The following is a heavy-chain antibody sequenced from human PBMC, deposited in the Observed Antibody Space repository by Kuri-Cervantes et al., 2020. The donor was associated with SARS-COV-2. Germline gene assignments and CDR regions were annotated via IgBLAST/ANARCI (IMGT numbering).Heavy chain of an antibody. CDR1: GFTLTKYT. V-gene: IGHV3-21*01. Sequence: GESLKISCAASGFTLTKYTMNWVRPAPGKALEWVSSISGSGSYIYYADSVKGRFTISRECGESSLYLHMNSLRGDDTAVYYCARVAGEGPIYYYYMDVWGKGTAVTVSS. J-gene: IGHJ6*03. D-gene: IGHD2-21*01. CDR3: ARVAGEGPIYYYYMDV. CDR2: ISGSGSYI.